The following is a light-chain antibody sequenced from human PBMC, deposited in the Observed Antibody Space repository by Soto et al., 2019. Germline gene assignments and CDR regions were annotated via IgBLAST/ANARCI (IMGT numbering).Light chain of an antibody. CDR3: QQYYSYPRT. Sequence: ALRMTQSPSSLSASTGDRVTITCRASQGISSYLAWYQQKPGKAPKLLIYAASTLQSGVPSKFSGSASGTDFTITISCLQSEDFATYYCQQYYSYPRTFGQGTKVEIK. J-gene: IGKJ1*01. V-gene: IGKV1-8*01. CDR2: AAS. CDR1: QGISSY.